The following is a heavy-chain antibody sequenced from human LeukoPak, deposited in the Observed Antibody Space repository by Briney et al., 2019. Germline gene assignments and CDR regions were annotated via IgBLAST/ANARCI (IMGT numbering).Heavy chain of an antibody. D-gene: IGHD4-17*01. Sequence: GGSLRLSCAASGFTFSGSAMHWVRQASGKGLEWVGRIRSKANSYATAYAASVKGRFTISRDDSKNTAYLQMNSLKTEDTAVYYCASSTVRNWFDPWGQGTLVTVSS. CDR2: IRSKANSYAT. V-gene: IGHV3-73*01. CDR3: ASSTVRNWFDP. J-gene: IGHJ5*02. CDR1: GFTFSGSA.